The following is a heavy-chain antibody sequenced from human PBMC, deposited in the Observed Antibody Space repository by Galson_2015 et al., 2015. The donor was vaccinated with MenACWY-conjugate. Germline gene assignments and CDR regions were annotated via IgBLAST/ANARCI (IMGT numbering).Heavy chain of an antibody. Sequence: QSGAEVIKPGESLRISCKGSGYSFTSYWISWVRQMPGKGLEWMGRIDPSDSYTNYRPSFQGHVAISADKSIRPAYLQWSSLKASDTAMYSCARISGSYYLPDYWGQETLVTVSS. CDR2: IDPSDSYT. CDR3: ARISGSYYLPDY. J-gene: IGHJ4*02. CDR1: GYSFTSYW. V-gene: IGHV5-10-1*01. D-gene: IGHD1-26*01.